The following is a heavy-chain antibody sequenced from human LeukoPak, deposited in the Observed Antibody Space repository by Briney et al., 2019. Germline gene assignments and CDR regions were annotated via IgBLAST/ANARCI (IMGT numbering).Heavy chain of an antibody. CDR1: GGSIISSSYY. V-gene: IGHV4-39*01. Sequence: SETLSLTCTVSGGSIISSSYYWDWIRQPPGKGLEWIGSIYYSGSTYYNPSLKSRVTISVDTSKNQFSLKLSSVTAADTAVYYCARVYYYGSGFSPLDAFDIWGQGTMVTVSS. J-gene: IGHJ3*02. CDR2: IYYSGST. D-gene: IGHD3-10*01. CDR3: ARVYYYGSGFSPLDAFDI.